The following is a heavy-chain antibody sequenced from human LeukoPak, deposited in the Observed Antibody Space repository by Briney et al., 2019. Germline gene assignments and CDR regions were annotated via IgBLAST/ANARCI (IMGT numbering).Heavy chain of an antibody. V-gene: IGHV3-23*01. Sequence: GGSLRPSCAASGFTFSSYGMSWVRQAPGKGLEWVSAISGSGGSTYYADSVKGRFTISRDNSKNTLYLQMNSLRAEDTAVYYCAKGQGGSWTVRTKVFNYFDYWGQGTLVTVSS. CDR3: AKGQGGSWTVRTKVFNYFDY. D-gene: IGHD1-26*01. J-gene: IGHJ4*02. CDR2: ISGSGGST. CDR1: GFTFSSYG.